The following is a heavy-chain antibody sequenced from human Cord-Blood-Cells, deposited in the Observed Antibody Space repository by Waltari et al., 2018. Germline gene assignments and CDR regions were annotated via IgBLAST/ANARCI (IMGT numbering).Heavy chain of an antibody. D-gene: IGHD7-27*01. CDR3: ARDRGANWVDY. J-gene: IGHJ4*02. V-gene: IGHV1-69*09. CDR2: IIPILGIA. Sequence: QVQLVQSGAEVKKPGSSVKVSCKASGGTFSSYALSWVRQAPGQGLEWMGRIIPILGIANYAQKFQGRVTITADKSTSTAYMELSSLRSEDTAVYYCARDRGANWVDYWGQGTLVTVSS. CDR1: GGTFSSYA.